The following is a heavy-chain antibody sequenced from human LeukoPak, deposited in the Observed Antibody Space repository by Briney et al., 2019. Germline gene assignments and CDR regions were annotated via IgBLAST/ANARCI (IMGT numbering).Heavy chain of an antibody. CDR3: AREGPYSTSWDY. V-gene: IGHV6-1*01. J-gene: IGHJ4*02. Sequence: SQTLSLTCAISGDSVSRKSAAWNWIRQSPSRGLEWLGRTYYRSKWFNDYAVSVKSRITINPDISKNQFSLQLNSVTPEDTAVYYCAREGPYSTSWDYWGQGTLVTVSS. D-gene: IGHD6-13*01. CDR2: TYYRSKWFN. CDR1: GDSVSRKSAA.